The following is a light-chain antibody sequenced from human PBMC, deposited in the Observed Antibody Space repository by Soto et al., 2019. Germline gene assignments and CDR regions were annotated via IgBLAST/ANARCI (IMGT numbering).Light chain of an antibody. CDR1: SSDVGSYNL. CDR3: CSYAGSVV. Sequence: QSALTQPASGSGSPGQSITISCTGTSSDVGSYNLVSWYQQHPGKAPKLMIYEGSKRPSGVSNRFSGSQSGNTASLKIAGLPAEDEDDYYCCSYAGSVVFGGGTKLTVL. V-gene: IGLV2-23*01. J-gene: IGLJ2*01. CDR2: EGS.